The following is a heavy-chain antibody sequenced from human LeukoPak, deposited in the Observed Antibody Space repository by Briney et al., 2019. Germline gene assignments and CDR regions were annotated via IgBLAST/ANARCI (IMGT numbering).Heavy chain of an antibody. CDR1: GYTFTSYG. CDR3: ARVSYPYYDFWSGYYKSTYYYYMDV. D-gene: IGHD3-3*01. CDR2: ISAYNGNT. V-gene: IGHV1-18*01. J-gene: IGHJ6*03. Sequence: ASVKVSCKASGYTFTSYGISWVRQAPGQGLEWMGWISAYNGNTNYAQNLQGRVTMTTDTSTSTAYMELRSLRSDDTAVYYCARVSYPYYDFWSGYYKSTYYYYMDVWGKGTTVTVSS.